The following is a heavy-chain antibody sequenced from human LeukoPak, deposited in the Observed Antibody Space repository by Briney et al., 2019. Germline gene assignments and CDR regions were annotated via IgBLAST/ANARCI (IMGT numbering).Heavy chain of an antibody. J-gene: IGHJ4*02. Sequence: SGPALVQPTQTLTLTCTFSGFSLSTSGMCVSWIRQPPGKALEWLALIDWEGDKYYSTSLKTRLTISKDTSKNQVVLTVTNMDPVDTATYYCARHRKTSYYDTIGYFDYWGQGTLVTVSS. CDR2: IDWEGDK. CDR3: ARHRKTSYYDTIGYFDY. D-gene: IGHD3-22*01. V-gene: IGHV2-70*01. CDR1: GFSLSTSGMC.